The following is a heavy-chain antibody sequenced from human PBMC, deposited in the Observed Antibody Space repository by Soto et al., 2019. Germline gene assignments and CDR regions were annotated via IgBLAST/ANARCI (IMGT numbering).Heavy chain of an antibody. D-gene: IGHD2-8*02. J-gene: IGHJ4*02. CDR2: IYSSGST. CDR1: GGPISSDDYY. CDR3: AVLGYGVDKLSY. Sequence: SETLSLTCKVYGGPISSDDYYWCWVRQAPGKGLKWIEYIYSSGSTYYNPSFKQRLDISLYVSKNVFSLRLTSVAASDTAVYFCAVLGYGVDKLSYGGPGMSVTVPQ. V-gene: IGHV4-30-4*01.